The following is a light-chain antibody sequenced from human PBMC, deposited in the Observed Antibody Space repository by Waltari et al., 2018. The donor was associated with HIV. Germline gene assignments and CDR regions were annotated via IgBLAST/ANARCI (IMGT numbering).Light chain of an antibody. J-gene: IGLJ1*01. CDR2: YDS. Sequence: SYVLTQPPSAPAAPGKPARITCGGNNIGSKRVHWYQQKPGPAPVLVIYYDSDRPSGIPERFSGSNSGNTATLTISRVEAGDEADYYCQVWDSSSDHYVFGTGTKVTVL. CDR1: NIGSKR. V-gene: IGLV3-21*04. CDR3: QVWDSSSDHYV.